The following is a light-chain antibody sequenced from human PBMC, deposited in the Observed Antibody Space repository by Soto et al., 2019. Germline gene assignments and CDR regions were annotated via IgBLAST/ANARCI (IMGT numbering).Light chain of an antibody. V-gene: IGKV3-11*01. Sequence: EIVLTQSPATLSLSPGERATLSCRASQSVSSYLAWYQQKPGQAPRLLIYDASNRATGIQARFSGSGSGTDFTHTISSLEREDFAVYYCQQRSNWPSFGQGTKVEIK. CDR2: DAS. CDR1: QSVSSY. CDR3: QQRSNWPS. J-gene: IGKJ1*01.